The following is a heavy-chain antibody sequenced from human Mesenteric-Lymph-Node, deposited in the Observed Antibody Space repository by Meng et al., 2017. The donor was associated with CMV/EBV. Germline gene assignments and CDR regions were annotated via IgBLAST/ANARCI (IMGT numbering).Heavy chain of an antibody. CDR3: ATLRFGSEWLLRDLEY. V-gene: IGHV1-24*01. CDR1: GYTITELS. J-gene: IGHJ4*02. D-gene: IGHD3-3*01. CDR2: FDPEDGET. Sequence: ASVKVSCKLSGYTITELSMHWVRQAPGKGLEWMGGFDPEDGETIYAQKFQGRVTMTEDTSTDTAYMELSSVRSEDTAVYYCATLRFGSEWLLRDLEYWGQGTLVTVSS.